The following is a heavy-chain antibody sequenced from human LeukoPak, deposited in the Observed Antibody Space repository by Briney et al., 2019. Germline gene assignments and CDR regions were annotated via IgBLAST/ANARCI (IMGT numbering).Heavy chain of an antibody. V-gene: IGHV3-7*01. CDR3: ARAYYYDSSGYPVFDY. D-gene: IGHD3-22*01. Sequence: PGGSLRLSCAASGFTFSSYRMSCVRQAPGKGLEWVANINQDGSEKYYVDSVKGRFTISRDNAKNSLYLQMNSLRAEDTAVYYCARAYYYDSSGYPVFDYWGQGTLVTVSS. CDR1: GFTFSSYR. CDR2: INQDGSEK. J-gene: IGHJ4*02.